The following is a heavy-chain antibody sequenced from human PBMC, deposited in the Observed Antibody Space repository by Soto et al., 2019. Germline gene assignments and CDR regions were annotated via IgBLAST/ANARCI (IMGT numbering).Heavy chain of an antibody. V-gene: IGHV4-59*01. Sequence: ASETLSLTCTVSGGSISSYYWSWIRQPPGKGLEWIGYIYYSGSTNYNPSLKSRVTISVDTSKNQLSLKLSSVTAADTAVYYCARGEDYGDYVDYWGQGTLATVSS. CDR2: IYYSGST. J-gene: IGHJ4*02. CDR1: GGSISSYY. D-gene: IGHD4-17*01. CDR3: ARGEDYGDYVDY.